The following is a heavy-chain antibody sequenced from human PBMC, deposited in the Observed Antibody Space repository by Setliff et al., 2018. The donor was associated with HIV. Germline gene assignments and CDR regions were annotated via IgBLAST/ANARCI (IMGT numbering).Heavy chain of an antibody. Sequence: SETLSLTCTVSGGSINTYYWSWIRQPPGKGLEWIGYIYYSGSTNYNPSLKSRVTISVDTSKNQFSLKLKSATAADTAVYYCARPSNYGSGSYGAFDIWGQGTMVNVSS. V-gene: IGHV4-59*08. CDR1: GGSINTYY. CDR2: IYYSGST. D-gene: IGHD3-10*01. CDR3: ARPSNYGSGSYGAFDI. J-gene: IGHJ3*02.